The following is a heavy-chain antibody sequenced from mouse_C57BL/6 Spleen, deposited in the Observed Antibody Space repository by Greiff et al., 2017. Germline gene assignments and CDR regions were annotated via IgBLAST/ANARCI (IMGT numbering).Heavy chain of an antibody. CDR2: INPNNGGT. CDR1: GYTFTDYY. Sequence: EVQLQQSGPELVKPGASVTISCKASGYTFTDYYMNWVKQSPGKSLEWIGAINPNNGGTSYNQKFKGKATLTVDKSSSTAYMELRSLTSEDSAVYYCARELDYYGSNSYYFDYWGQGTTLTVSS. D-gene: IGHD1-1*01. CDR3: ARELDYYGSNSYYFDY. J-gene: IGHJ2*01. V-gene: IGHV1-26*01.